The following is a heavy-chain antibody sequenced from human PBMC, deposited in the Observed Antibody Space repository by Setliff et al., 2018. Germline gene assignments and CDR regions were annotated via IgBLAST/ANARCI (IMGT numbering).Heavy chain of an antibody. D-gene: IGHD3-22*01. J-gene: IGHJ6*03. Sequence: EASVKVSCKASGYTFTSYGVSWVRQAPGQGLEWMGWISAYNGNINYAQKFQGRVTMTTDTYTSTANMELRSLRSDDTAVYYCVREGVDSRSSTDYRYYMDVWGEGTTVTVSS. V-gene: IGHV1-18*01. CDR3: VREGVDSRSSTDYRYYMDV. CDR2: ISAYNGNI. CDR1: GYTFTSYG.